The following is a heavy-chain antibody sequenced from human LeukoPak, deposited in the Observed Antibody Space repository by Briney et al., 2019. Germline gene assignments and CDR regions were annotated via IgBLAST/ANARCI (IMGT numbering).Heavy chain of an antibody. CDR2: ISSNGGST. CDR3: VKDGTDYGDFPRDYFDY. V-gene: IGHV3-64D*06. D-gene: IGHD4-17*01. CDR1: GFTFSSYA. J-gene: IGHJ4*02. Sequence: GGSLRLSCSASGFTFSSYAMHWVRQAAGKGLEYVSAISSNGGSTYYADSVKGRFTISRDNSKNTLYLQMSSLRAEDTAVYYCVKDGTDYGDFPRDYFDYWGQGTLVTVSS.